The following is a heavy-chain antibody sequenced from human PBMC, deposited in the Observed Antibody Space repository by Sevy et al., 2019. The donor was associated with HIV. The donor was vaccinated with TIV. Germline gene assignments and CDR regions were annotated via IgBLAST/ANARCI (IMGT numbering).Heavy chain of an antibody. CDR2: IPYDGSSK. D-gene: IGHD3-22*01. CDR1: GFTFSSYA. J-gene: IGHJ4*02. CDR3: AKGHTDYYDTSGPVDY. V-gene: IGHV3-30*18. Sequence: GGSLRLSCAASGFTFSSYAMHWVRHAPGKGLEWVAAIPYDGSSKYYADSVKGRLTISRDNSKNTLYLQMNSLRAEDTALYYCAKGHTDYYDTSGPVDYWGQGTLVTVSS.